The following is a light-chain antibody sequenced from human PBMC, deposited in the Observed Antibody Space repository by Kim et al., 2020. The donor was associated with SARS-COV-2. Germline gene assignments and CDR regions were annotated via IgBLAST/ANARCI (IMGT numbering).Light chain of an antibody. V-gene: IGKV3-11*01. CDR2: DAS. J-gene: IGKJ4*01. Sequence: EIVLTQSPAPLYLSPGERATLSCRASQSVTTYLAWYQQKPGQAPRLLIYDASNRATGIPARFSGSGSGTDFTLTISSLEREDFAVYYCHHRSDWPLTFGGGTKVEIK. CDR3: HHRSDWPLT. CDR1: QSVTTY.